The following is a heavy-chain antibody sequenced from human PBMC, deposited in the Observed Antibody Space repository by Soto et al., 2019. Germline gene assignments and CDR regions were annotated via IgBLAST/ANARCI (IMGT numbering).Heavy chain of an antibody. D-gene: IGHD2-8*01. CDR3: ASGKWSLDY. J-gene: IGHJ4*02. Sequence: QVHLVASGGGLVKPGGSLRLSCVASGITLSDNYMTWIRQAPGKGLEWLSYISNSDYTTYYADSVKGRFTISRDNAKNSLYLQLNGLRVEDTAVYYCASGKWSLDYWGQGTLVIVSS. V-gene: IGHV3-11*01. CDR1: GITLSDNY. CDR2: ISNSDYTT.